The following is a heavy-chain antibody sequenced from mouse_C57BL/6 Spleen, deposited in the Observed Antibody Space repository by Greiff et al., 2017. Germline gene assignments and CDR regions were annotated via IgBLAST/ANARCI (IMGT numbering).Heavy chain of an antibody. CDR2: IHPNSGST. Sequence: QVQLQQSGAELVKPGASVKLSCKASGYTFTSYWMHWVKQRPGQGLEWIGMIHPNSGSTNYNEKFKSKATLTVDKSSSTAYMQLSSLTSEDSAVXDCAREGYSNYGGYYYAMDVWGQGTSVTVSS. V-gene: IGHV1-64*01. J-gene: IGHJ4*01. CDR3: AREGYSNYGGYYYAMDV. D-gene: IGHD2-5*01. CDR1: GYTFTSYW.